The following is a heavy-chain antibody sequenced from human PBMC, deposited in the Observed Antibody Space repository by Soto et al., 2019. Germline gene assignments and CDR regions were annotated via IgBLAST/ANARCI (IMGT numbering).Heavy chain of an antibody. CDR1: RFTFSSYA. J-gene: IGHJ4*02. Sequence: EVQLVESGGGWVQPGGSLRLSCAASRFTFSSYAMTWVRQAPGKGLEWVSAISGSGAFTYYADSVKGRFTISRDNSKNTLFLQMNSLRADDTAVYFCANLGTGDYYDSSGVDHWGQGTLVTVSS. CDR3: ANLGTGDYYDSSGVDH. CDR2: ISGSGAFT. D-gene: IGHD3-22*01. V-gene: IGHV3-23*04.